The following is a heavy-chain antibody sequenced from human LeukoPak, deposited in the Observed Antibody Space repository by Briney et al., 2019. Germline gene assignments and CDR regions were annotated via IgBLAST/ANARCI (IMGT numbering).Heavy chain of an antibody. Sequence: SETLSLTCTVPGGSISSSSYYWGWIRQPPGKGLEWIGSIYYSGSTYYNPSLKSRVTISVDTSKNQFSLKLSSVTAADTAVYYCARHKGAQSSSGWSRYYYYGMDVWGQGTTVTVSS. CDR2: IYYSGST. CDR3: ARHKGAQSSSGWSRYYYYGMDV. V-gene: IGHV4-39*01. D-gene: IGHD6-19*01. CDR1: GGSISSSSYY. J-gene: IGHJ6*02.